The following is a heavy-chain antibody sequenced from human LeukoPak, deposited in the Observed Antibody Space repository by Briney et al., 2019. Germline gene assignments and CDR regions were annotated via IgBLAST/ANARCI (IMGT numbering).Heavy chain of an antibody. CDR3: ARLLGPYCSSTSCYEYFDY. CDR1: EYSFTSYW. CDR2: IYPGDSDT. D-gene: IGHD2-2*01. J-gene: IGHJ4*02. Sequence: LGESLKISCKGSEYSFTSYWIGWVRQMPGKGLEWMGIIYPGDSDTRYSPSFQGQVTISADKSISTAYLQWSSLKASDTAMYYCARLLGPYCSSTSCYEYFDYWGQGTLVTVSS. V-gene: IGHV5-51*01.